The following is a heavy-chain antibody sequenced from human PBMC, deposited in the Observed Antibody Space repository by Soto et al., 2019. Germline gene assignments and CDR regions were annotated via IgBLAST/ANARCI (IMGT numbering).Heavy chain of an antibody. Sequence: PSETLSLTCTVSGGSISSYYWSWIRQPPGKGLEWIGYIYYSGSTNYNPSLKSRVTISVDTSKNQFSLKLSSVTAADTAVYYCARVQAAAFYYYSGMDVWGQGTTVTVSS. D-gene: IGHD6-13*01. J-gene: IGHJ6*02. V-gene: IGHV4-59*01. CDR3: ARVQAAAFYYYSGMDV. CDR1: GGSISSYY. CDR2: IYYSGST.